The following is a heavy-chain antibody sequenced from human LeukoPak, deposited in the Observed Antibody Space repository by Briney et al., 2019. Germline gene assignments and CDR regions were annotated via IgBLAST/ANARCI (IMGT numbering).Heavy chain of an antibody. D-gene: IGHD5-12*01. Sequence: SETLSLTCTVAGGSISTYYWSWFRQPPGKGLEWIGYIYYSGYTNYIPSLKSRVTISVDTSKNQFPLKLRSVTAADTAVYYCARVNSGYDWGGGYYYYYMDVWGKGTTVTISS. J-gene: IGHJ6*03. CDR2: IYYSGYT. CDR1: GGSISTYY. CDR3: ARVNSGYDWGGGYYYYYMDV. V-gene: IGHV4-59*08.